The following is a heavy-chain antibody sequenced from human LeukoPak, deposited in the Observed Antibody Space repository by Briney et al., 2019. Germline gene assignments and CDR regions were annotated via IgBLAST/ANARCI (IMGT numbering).Heavy chain of an antibody. D-gene: IGHD6-13*01. V-gene: IGHV4-39*01. CDR2: IYYSGST. CDR1: GXSISSSSYY. Sequence: LSETLSLTCTVSGXSISSSSYYWGWIRQPPGKGLEWIGSIYYSGSTYYNPSLKSRVTISVDTSKNQFSLKLSSVTAADTAVYYCAFLAAAGDYFDYWGQGTLVTVSS. J-gene: IGHJ4*02. CDR3: AFLAAAGDYFDY.